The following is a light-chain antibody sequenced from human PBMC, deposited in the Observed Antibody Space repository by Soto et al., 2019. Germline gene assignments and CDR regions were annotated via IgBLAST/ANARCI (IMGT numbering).Light chain of an antibody. CDR2: KAS. J-gene: IGKJ5*01. Sequence: DIQITQSPSTLSASVGDRVTITCRASQSISVWLAWYQQKAGKAPNLLIYKASRLESGVPSRFSGSGSETDFTLTISGLQSEDSAVYFCQQYNNWPFSFGQGTRLEIK. CDR1: QSISVW. CDR3: QQYNNWPFS. V-gene: IGKV1-5*03.